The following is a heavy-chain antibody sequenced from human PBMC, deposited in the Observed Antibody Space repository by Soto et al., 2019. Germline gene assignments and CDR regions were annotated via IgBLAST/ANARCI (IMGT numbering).Heavy chain of an antibody. D-gene: IGHD1-26*01. CDR2: ITNDGNNE. J-gene: IGHJ6*02. CDR1: GFVFSDYG. Sequence: QMNLVESGGGVVQPGRSLRLSCAASGFVFSDYGMHWVRQAPGKGLEWVALITNDGNNEYYRESVKGRFSISRARSTKTVDLLMNSLRPEDTGVYYCAKEGPGGGRHFYYAMDVWGQGTTVTVSS. V-gene: IGHV3-30*18. CDR3: AKEGPGGGRHFYYAMDV.